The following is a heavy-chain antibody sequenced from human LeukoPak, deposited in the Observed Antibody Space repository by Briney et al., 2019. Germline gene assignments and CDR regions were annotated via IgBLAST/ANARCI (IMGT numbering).Heavy chain of an antibody. CDR1: GGSISIFY. CDR2: IYSSGST. D-gene: IGHD1-26*01. J-gene: IGHJ4*02. V-gene: IGHV4-59*01. CDR3: TRDRELGF. Sequence: PSETLSLTCTVSGGSISIFYWNWIRQPPGKGLEWIGSIYSSGSTTYNPSLKSRVTISGGTSKNQFSLKLTSVTAADTAVYYCTRDRELGFWGQGTLVTVSS.